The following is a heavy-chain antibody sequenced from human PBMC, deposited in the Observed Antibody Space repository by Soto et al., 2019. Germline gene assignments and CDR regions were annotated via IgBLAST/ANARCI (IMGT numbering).Heavy chain of an antibody. V-gene: IGHV3-9*01. D-gene: IGHD6-13*01. CDR1: GFTFHNYA. J-gene: IGHJ4*02. CDR3: AKDILSGRISAADFYFDY. CDR2: ITWNSGSI. Sequence: PGGSLRLSCAASGFTFHNYAIHWVQQVPGKGLEWVSGITWNSGSIHYADSVRGRFTISRDNAKSSLYLQMNSLRAEDTAFYYCAKDILSGRISAADFYFDYWGQGTLVTVSS.